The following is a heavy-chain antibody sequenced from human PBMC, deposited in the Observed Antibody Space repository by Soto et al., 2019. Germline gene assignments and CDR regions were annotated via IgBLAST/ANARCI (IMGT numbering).Heavy chain of an antibody. V-gene: IGHV1-18*01. Sequence: ASVKVSCKASGYTFTSYGISWVRQAPGQGLEWMGWISAYNGNTNYAQKLQGRVTMTTDTSTSTAYMELSSLRSEDTAVYYCARDQGYYDSSGYYYGRAFDIWGQGTMVTVSS. D-gene: IGHD3-22*01. CDR1: GYTFTSYG. CDR3: ARDQGYYDSSGYYYGRAFDI. CDR2: ISAYNGNT. J-gene: IGHJ3*02.